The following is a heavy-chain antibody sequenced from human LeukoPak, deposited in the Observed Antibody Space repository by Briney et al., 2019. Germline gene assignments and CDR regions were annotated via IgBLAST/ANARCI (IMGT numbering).Heavy chain of an antibody. J-gene: IGHJ4*02. Sequence: PSETLSLTCAVSGGSISSGGYSWSWIRQPPGKGLEWIGYIYHSGSTYYNPSLKSRVTISVDTSKNQFSLKLSSVTAADTAVYYCARGLSRLPLGATNVWGQGTLVTVSS. CDR1: GGSISSGGYS. CDR3: ARGLSRLPLGATNV. CDR2: IYHSGST. V-gene: IGHV4-30-2*01. D-gene: IGHD1-26*01.